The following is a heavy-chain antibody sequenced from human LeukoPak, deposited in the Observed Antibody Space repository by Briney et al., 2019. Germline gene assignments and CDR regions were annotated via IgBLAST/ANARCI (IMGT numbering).Heavy chain of an antibody. D-gene: IGHD6-13*01. V-gene: IGHV4-39*07. J-gene: IGHJ5*02. CDR2: IYYSGST. CDR1: GGSISSSSYY. Sequence: SETLSLTCTVSGGSISSSSYYWGWIRQPPGKGLEWIGSIYYSGSTYYNPSLKSRVTISVDTSKNQFSLKLSSVTAADTALYYCARAVWQQLNSNWFDPWGQGTLVTVSS. CDR3: ARAVWQQLNSNWFDP.